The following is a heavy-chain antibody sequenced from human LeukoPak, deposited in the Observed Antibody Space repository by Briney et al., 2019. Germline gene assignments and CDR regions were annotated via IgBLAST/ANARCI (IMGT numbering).Heavy chain of an antibody. D-gene: IGHD2-15*01. CDR1: GYTFTGYY. CDR3: ARQADNNWFDC. J-gene: IGHJ5*01. Sequence: ASVKVSCKASGYTFTGYYIHWVRQAPGQGLEWMGWINPNSGVTKYAQKFQGRVTMTRDTSISTAYLELNRLSSDDSAVFYCARQADNNWFDCWGQGTLVTVSS. V-gene: IGHV1-2*02. CDR2: INPNSGVT.